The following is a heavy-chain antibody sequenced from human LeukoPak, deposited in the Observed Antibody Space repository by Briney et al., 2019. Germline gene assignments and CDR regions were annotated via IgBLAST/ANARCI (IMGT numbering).Heavy chain of an antibody. D-gene: IGHD5-18*01. Sequence: PSETLSLTCSVSGDSISTYHWNWVRERPGKGLEWIGYMQSSGNSNYNPSLKSRVFMSVDTSKNQFVLNLMSVTAADTAAYYCARDKRHSHGRYFAHWGQGMLVSVSS. CDR2: MQSSGNS. J-gene: IGHJ4*02. CDR1: GDSISTYH. V-gene: IGHV4-59*01. CDR3: ARDKRHSHGRYFAH.